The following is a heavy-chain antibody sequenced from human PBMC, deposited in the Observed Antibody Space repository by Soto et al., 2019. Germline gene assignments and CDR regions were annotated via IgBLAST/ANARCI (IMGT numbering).Heavy chain of an antibody. D-gene: IGHD6-13*01. CDR2: IHYSGTT. CDR1: GGSMRNYF. V-gene: IGHV4-59*01. Sequence: LSLTCTVSGGSMRNYFWTWIRQPPGKGLEWIGYIHYSGTTSFFPSYNPSLRSRVTISEDTSKNQFSLKLLSVTTADTAVYFCAAGEASSRNLAPYYLDFWGQGTLVTVYS. CDR3: AAGEASSRNLAPYYLDF. J-gene: IGHJ4*02.